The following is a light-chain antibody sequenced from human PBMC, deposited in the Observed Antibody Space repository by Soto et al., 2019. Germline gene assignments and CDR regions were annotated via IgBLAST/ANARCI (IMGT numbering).Light chain of an antibody. J-gene: IGLJ1*01. Sequence: QSVLTQPASVSGSPRQSITISCTGTSSDVGGYNYVSWYQQHPDKAPKLMIYDVSDRPSGVSNRFSGSKSGNTASLTISGLQTEDEADYYCSSYTSSSTLVVFGTGTKVTVL. CDR3: SSYTSSSTLVV. CDR2: DVS. V-gene: IGLV2-14*01. CDR1: SSDVGGYNY.